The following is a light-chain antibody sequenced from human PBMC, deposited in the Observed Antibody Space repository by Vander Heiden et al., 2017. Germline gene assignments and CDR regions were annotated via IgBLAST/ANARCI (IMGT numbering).Light chain of an antibody. V-gene: IGKV4-1*01. J-gene: IGKJ3*01. CDR1: QSVLYSAKNKNY. Sequence: DIVMTQSPDSLAVSLGERATINCKSSQSVLYSAKNKNYLAWYQQKPGQPPKLLIYWASTRESGVPDRFSGSGSGTDFTLTISSLQAEDVAVYYCQQYYSTPFTFGHGTKVEIK. CDR3: QQYYSTPFT. CDR2: WAS.